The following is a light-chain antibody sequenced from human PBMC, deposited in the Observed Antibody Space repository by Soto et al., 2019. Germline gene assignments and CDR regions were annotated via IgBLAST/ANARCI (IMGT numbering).Light chain of an antibody. CDR1: SSDVGAYNY. V-gene: IGLV2-14*01. CDR3: SSYTGSSVVV. J-gene: IGLJ3*02. Sequence: QSVLTQPASVSGSPGQSITISCTGTSSDVGAYNYVSWYQQHPGKAPKLMICDVSNRPSGVSNRFSGSKSGNTASLTISGLLAEDEADYYCSSYTGSSVVVFGGGTKLTVL. CDR2: DVS.